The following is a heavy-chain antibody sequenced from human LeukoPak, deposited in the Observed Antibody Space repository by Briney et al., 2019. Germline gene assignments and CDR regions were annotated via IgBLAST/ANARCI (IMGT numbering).Heavy chain of an antibody. CDR1: GFTFSNYA. CDR3: ARDQYYGSGTYYNSSKGYFDY. CDR2: ISSSSSYI. V-gene: IGHV3-21*01. D-gene: IGHD3-10*01. J-gene: IGHJ4*02. Sequence: GSLRLSCAASGFTFSNYAMSWVRQAPGKGLEWVSSISSSSSYIYYADSVKGRFTISRDNAKNSLYLQMNSLRAEDTAVYYCARDQYYGSGTYYNSSKGYFDYWGQGTLVTVSS.